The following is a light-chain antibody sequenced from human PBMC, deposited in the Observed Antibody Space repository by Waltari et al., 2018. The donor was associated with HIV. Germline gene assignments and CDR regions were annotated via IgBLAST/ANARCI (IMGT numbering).Light chain of an antibody. J-gene: IGKJ4*01. CDR1: QSISTY. Sequence: DIQMTQSPSSLSASVGDRVTIPCRASQSISTYLNWYQQKPGKAPKLLINAASSLQSGVPSRFSGSGSWTDFTLIISSLQPEDFATYYCQQSYSFPPTFGGGSKVEIK. V-gene: IGKV1-39*01. CDR3: QQSYSFPPT. CDR2: AAS.